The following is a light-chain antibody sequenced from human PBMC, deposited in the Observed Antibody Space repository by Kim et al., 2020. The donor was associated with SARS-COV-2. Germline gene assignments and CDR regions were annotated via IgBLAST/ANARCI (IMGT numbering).Light chain of an antibody. CDR2: GKN. J-gene: IGLJ2*01. V-gene: IGLV3-19*01. Sequence: SSELTQDPAVSVALGRTVRITCQGDSRRSYYASWYQQKPGQAPVLVIYGKNNRPSGIPDRFSGSSSGNTASLTITGAQAEDEADYYCNSRDSSGNHHVVFGGGTQLTVL. CDR1: SRRSYY. CDR3: NSRDSSGNHHVV.